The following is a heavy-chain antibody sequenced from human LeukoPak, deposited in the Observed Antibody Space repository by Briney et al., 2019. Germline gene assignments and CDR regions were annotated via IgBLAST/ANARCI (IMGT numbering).Heavy chain of an antibody. V-gene: IGHV4-39*01. J-gene: IGHJ6*02. CDR2: IYYTGNT. Sequence: SETLSLTCTVSGGSISSSSYYWGWIRQSPGTGLEWIGNIYYTGNTYYNPSLKSRLTISVDTSKNQFSLKLTSVTAADTAVYYCASHEARAANYFYGMNVWGQGTTVTVSS. CDR3: ASHEARAANYFYGMNV. D-gene: IGHD6-25*01. CDR1: GGSISSSSYY.